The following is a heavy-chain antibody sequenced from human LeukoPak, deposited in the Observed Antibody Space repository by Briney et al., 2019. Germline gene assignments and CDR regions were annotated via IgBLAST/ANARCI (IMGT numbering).Heavy chain of an antibody. V-gene: IGHV3-23*01. D-gene: IGHD3-22*01. Sequence: GGSLRLSCAASGFTFSNYGMSWVRQAQGKGLEWVSAITDSGNTFYADSVKGGFTISRDNSRNTLYLQMNSLRAEDTAVYYCANWYYYENGAYWCWGQGTLVTVSS. CDR2: ITDSGNT. CDR3: ANWYYYENGAYWC. J-gene: IGHJ4*02. CDR1: GFTFSNYG.